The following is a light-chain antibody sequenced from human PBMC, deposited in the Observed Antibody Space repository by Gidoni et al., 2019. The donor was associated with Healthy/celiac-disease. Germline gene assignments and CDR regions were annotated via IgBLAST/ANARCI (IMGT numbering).Light chain of an antibody. V-gene: IGKV3-15*01. Sequence: ELVMTQSPATTSVSHGERTNLPCRASQSVSSNLAWYQQKPGQAPRLLIYGASTRATGIPARFSGSGSGTEFTLTISSLQSEDFAVYYCQQYNNWPPWTFGQGTKVEIK. J-gene: IGKJ1*01. CDR2: GAS. CDR1: QSVSSN. CDR3: QQYNNWPPWT.